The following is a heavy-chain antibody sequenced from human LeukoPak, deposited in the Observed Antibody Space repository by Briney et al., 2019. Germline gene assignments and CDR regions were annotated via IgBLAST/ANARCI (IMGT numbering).Heavy chain of an antibody. D-gene: IGHD6-13*01. J-gene: IGHJ4*02. Sequence: GGSLRLSCAASGFTFSSYAMHWVRQAPGKGLEWVAVISYDGSNKYYADSVKGRFTISRDNSKNTLYLQMNSLRAEDTAVYYCARELPYSSSWNPFDYWGQGTLVTVSS. V-gene: IGHV3-30-3*01. CDR3: ARELPYSSSWNPFDY. CDR1: GFTFSSYA. CDR2: ISYDGSNK.